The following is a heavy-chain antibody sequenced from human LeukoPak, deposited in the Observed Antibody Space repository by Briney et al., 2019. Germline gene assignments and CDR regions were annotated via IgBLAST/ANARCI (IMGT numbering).Heavy chain of an antibody. V-gene: IGHV4-61*08. CDR3: AGMETDPYYGSGSYWFDP. Sequence: ESGPTLVNPTQTLTLTCTFSGFSLSTSGMCVSWIRQPPGKGLEWIGYIYYSGSTNYNPSLKSRVTISVDTSKNQFSLKLSSVTAADTAVYYCAGMETDPYYGSGSYWFDPWGQGTLVTVSS. CDR2: IYYSGST. J-gene: IGHJ5*02. CDR1: GFSLSTSGMC. D-gene: IGHD3-10*01.